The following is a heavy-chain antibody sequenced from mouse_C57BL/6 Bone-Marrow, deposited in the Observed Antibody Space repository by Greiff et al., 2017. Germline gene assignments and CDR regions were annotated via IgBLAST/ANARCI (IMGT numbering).Heavy chain of an antibody. J-gene: IGHJ4*01. CDR3: ARGDYYYGKSFDVMDY. V-gene: IGHV1-77*01. D-gene: IGHD1-1*02. CDR1: DYTFTDYY. CDR2: IYPGSGNT. Sequence: QVQLQQSGAELARPGASVKLSCKASDYTFTDYYINWVKQRTGQGLEWIGEIYPGSGNTYYNEKFKGKATLTVDKSSSTAYMQLSSLTSEDSAVYFYARGDYYYGKSFDVMDYWGQGTSVTVSS.